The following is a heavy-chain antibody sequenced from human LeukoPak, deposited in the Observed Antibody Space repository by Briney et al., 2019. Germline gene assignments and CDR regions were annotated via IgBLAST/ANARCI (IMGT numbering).Heavy chain of an antibody. CDR3: ARDYGYYDFWSGYSSPSFDY. V-gene: IGHV1-18*01. D-gene: IGHD3-3*01. CDR1: GYTFTSYG. Sequence: ASVKVSCKASGYTFTSYGISWVRQAPGQGLERMGWISAYNGNTNYAQKLQGRVTMTTDTSTSTAYMELRSLRSDDTAVYYCARDYGYYDFWSGYSSPSFDYWGQGTLVTVSS. CDR2: ISAYNGNT. J-gene: IGHJ4*02.